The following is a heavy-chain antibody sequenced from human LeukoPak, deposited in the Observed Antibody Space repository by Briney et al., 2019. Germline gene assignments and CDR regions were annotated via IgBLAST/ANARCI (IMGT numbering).Heavy chain of an antibody. CDR2: IYPGDSDT. Sequence: GESLKISCKGSGYSFTSYWIGWVRQMPGKGLEWMGIIYPGDSDTRYSPSFQGQVTISADKSISTAYLQWSSLKASDTAMYYCARGRSEDYYDSSGLNAFDIWGQGTMVTVSS. D-gene: IGHD3-22*01. CDR1: GYSFTSYW. V-gene: IGHV5-51*01. CDR3: ARGRSEDYYDSSGLNAFDI. J-gene: IGHJ3*02.